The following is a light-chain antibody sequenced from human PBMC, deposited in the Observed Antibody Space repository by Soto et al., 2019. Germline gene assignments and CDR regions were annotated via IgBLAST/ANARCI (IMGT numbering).Light chain of an antibody. CDR2: KAS. Sequence: DIQMTQSPCTLSASVGDRVTITCRASQSIGNWLAWYQQKLGKAPKLLIYKASNLETGVPSRFSGSGSGTEFTLTISCLQPDDFAIYYCQQYDDYPRTFGQGTKVEIK. J-gene: IGKJ1*01. CDR3: QQYDDYPRT. CDR1: QSIGNW. V-gene: IGKV1-5*03.